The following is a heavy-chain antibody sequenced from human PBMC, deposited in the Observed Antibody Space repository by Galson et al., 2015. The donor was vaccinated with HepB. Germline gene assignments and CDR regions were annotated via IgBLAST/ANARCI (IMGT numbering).Heavy chain of an antibody. CDR1: GFTFSSYA. J-gene: IGHJ4*02. CDR2: ISSNGGST. D-gene: IGHD2-15*01. Sequence: SLRLSCAASGFTFSSYAMHWVRQAPGKGLEYVSAISSNGGSTYYANSVKGRFTISRDNSKNTLYLQMGSLRAEDMAVYYCARGGYCGGGSCSRFDYWGQGTLVTVSS. V-gene: IGHV3-64*01. CDR3: ARGGYCGGGSCSRFDY.